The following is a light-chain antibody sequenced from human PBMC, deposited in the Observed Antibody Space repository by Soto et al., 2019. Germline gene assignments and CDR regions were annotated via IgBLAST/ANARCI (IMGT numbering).Light chain of an antibody. CDR3: CSYASSSSYV. CDR2: EGT. Sequence: QSVLTRPASVSGSPGQSITISCTGTSSDVGGYNYVSWYQQHPGKAPKLMIYEGTQRPSGVSSRFSGSKSGNTASLTISGLQAEDEADYYCCSYASSSSYVFGTGTKLTVL. CDR1: SSDVGGYNY. V-gene: IGLV2-23*01. J-gene: IGLJ1*01.